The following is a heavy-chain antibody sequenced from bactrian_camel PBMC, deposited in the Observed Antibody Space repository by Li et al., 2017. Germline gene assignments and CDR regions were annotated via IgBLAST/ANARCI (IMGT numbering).Heavy chain of an antibody. CDR2: IHVGNPRT. V-gene: IGHV3S1*01. CDR1: TYRSKC. D-gene: IGHD1*01. J-gene: IGHJ6*01. CDR3: AAADCDAEEENSFGS. Sequence: HVQLVESGGGSVQPGGSLTLACVVPTYRSKCVAWFRQAPGKEREGVAAIHVGNPRTYYTDIVKGRFAISKDNAKNTLTLEMNSLKPDDTAMYYCAAADCDAEEENSFGSWGQGTQVTVS.